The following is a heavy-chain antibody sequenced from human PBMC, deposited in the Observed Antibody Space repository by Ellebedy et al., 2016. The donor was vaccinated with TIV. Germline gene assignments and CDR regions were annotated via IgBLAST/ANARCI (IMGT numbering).Heavy chain of an antibody. D-gene: IGHD6-19*01. J-gene: IGHJ4*02. CDR3: AKPRYSTIAVAGTFGY. V-gene: IGHV3-7*03. CDR2: IKQDGSEK. CDR1: GFTFSSYW. Sequence: GGSLRLSXAASGFTFSSYWMTWVRQAPGKGLEWVANIKQDGSEKYYVDSVKGRFTISRDNSKNTLYLQMNSLRAEDTAVYYCAKPRYSTIAVAGTFGYWGQGTLVTVSS.